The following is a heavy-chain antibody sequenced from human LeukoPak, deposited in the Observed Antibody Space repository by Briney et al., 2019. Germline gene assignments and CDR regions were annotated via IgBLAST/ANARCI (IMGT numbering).Heavy chain of an antibody. Sequence: SETLSLTCAVSGGSISSSNWWSWVRQPPGKGLELIGEINHSGSTTYYPSFKNRVTISVDTSKNQFSLKLSSVTAADRALYYCARQTTSGYLDYWGQGALVTVS. CDR1: GGSISSSNW. D-gene: IGHD3-22*01. CDR2: INHSGST. J-gene: IGHJ4*02. CDR3: ARQTTSGYLDY. V-gene: IGHV4-4*02.